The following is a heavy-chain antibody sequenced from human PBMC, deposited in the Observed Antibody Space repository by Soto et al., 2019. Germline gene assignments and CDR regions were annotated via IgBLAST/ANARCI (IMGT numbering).Heavy chain of an antibody. CDR3: ARSLLNGMDV. Sequence: EVQLVASGGGLVQPGRSLRLSCTPSGFIFGDYAMNWVRQAPGKGLEWVGFIRSKAYGGTPEYAASVKGRFTISRDDSKSIAYLQMNSLRTEDTAVYYCARSLLNGMDVWGHGTTVTVAS. J-gene: IGHJ6*02. V-gene: IGHV3-49*04. CDR2: IRSKAYGGTP. CDR1: GFIFGDYA. D-gene: IGHD2-15*01.